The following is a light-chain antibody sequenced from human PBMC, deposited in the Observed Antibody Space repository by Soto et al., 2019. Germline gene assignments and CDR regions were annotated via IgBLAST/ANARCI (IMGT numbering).Light chain of an antibody. CDR3: QQGKSFHLT. J-gene: IGKJ4*01. V-gene: IGKV1-12*01. CDR1: QDINSW. CDR2: KAS. Sequence: DIQMTQSPSSVSASVGDRVTITCRASQDINSWLAWYQQKPRLAPKLLIYKASSLQGGVTSRFSGRRSGTDFTLTISSLQPEDFATYFCQQGKSFHLTFRGGTKVEIK.